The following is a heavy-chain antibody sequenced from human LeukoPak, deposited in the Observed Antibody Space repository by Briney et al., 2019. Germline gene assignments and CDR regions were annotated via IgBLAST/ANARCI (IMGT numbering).Heavy chain of an antibody. CDR1: GGTFSSYA. D-gene: IGHD4-17*01. CDR3: ARADFYGDHEAGGDMDYFDY. J-gene: IGHJ4*02. V-gene: IGHV1-69*05. Sequence: ASVKVSCKASGGTFSSYAISWVRQAPGQGLEWMGGIIPIFGTANYAQKFQGRVTITTDESTSTAYMELNSLRAEDTAVYYCARADFYGDHEAGGDMDYFDYWGQGTLVTVSS. CDR2: IIPIFGTA.